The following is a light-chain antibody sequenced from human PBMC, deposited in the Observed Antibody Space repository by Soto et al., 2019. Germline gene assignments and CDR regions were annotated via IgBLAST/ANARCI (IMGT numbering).Light chain of an antibody. Sequence: QSALTQPASVSGSPGQSITISCTGTSSDIGGYNYVSWYQQHPGKAPKLMIYEVRNRPSGVSHRFSGSKSGNMASLTISGLQAEDEADYYCTSYTSSNPRVFGTGTKVTVL. CDR2: EVR. CDR3: TSYTSSNPRV. CDR1: SSDIGGYNY. J-gene: IGLJ1*01. V-gene: IGLV2-14*01.